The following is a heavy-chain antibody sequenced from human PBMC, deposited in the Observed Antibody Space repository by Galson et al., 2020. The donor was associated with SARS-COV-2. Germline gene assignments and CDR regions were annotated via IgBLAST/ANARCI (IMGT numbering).Heavy chain of an antibody. CDR2: ISSSSSYI. Sequence: GESLKISCAASGFTFSSYSMNWVRQAPGKGLEWVSSISSSSSYIYYADSVKGRFTISRDNAKNSLYLQMNSLRAEDTAVYYCASGSVDTAMCYYYGMDVWGQGTMVTVSS. CDR3: ASGSVDTAMCYYYGMDV. V-gene: IGHV3-21*01. J-gene: IGHJ6*02. CDR1: GFTFSSYS. D-gene: IGHD5-18*01.